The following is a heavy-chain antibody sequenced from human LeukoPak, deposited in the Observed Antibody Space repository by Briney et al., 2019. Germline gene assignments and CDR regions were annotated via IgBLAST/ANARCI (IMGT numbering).Heavy chain of an antibody. D-gene: IGHD6-19*01. CDR3: AKEVTGTGQAFER. CDR1: GFTFISYA. Sequence: GGSLRLSCAASGFTFISYAMNWVRQAPGKGLEWVSTISASGYDTFYADSVKGRFTISRDNSKNTLHLQVNSLRAEDTAIYYCAKEVTGTGQAFERWGQGTLVTVSS. CDR2: ISASGYDT. J-gene: IGHJ4*02. V-gene: IGHV3-23*01.